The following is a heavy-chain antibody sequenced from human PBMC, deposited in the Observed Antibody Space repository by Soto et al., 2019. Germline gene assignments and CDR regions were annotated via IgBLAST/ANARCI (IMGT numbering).Heavy chain of an antibody. CDR1: GYTFTSYD. CDR3: ARGLDYSYYYYYMDV. D-gene: IGHD1-26*01. J-gene: IGHJ6*03. V-gene: IGHV1-8*01. CDR2: MNPNSGNT. Sequence: APVKVSCKASGYTFTSYDINWARQSTGQGLEWMGWMNPNSGNTGYAQKFQGRVTMTRNTSISTAYMELSSLRSEDTAVYYCARGLDYSYYYYYMDVWGKGTTVTVSS.